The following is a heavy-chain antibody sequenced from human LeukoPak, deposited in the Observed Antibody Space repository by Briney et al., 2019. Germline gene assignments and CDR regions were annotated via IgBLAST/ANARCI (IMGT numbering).Heavy chain of an antibody. Sequence: SETLSLTCAVYGGSFSGYYWSWIRQPPGKGLEWIGEINHSGSTNYNPSLKSRVTISVDTSKNQFSLKLSSVTAADTAVYYCARGLRPTPRQNDAFYIWGQGTMVTVSS. CDR3: ARGLRPTPRQNDAFYI. V-gene: IGHV4-34*01. CDR1: GGSFSGYY. J-gene: IGHJ3*02. CDR2: INHSGST.